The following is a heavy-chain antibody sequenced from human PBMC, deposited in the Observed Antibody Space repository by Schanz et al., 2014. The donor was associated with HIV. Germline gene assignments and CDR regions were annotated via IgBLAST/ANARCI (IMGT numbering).Heavy chain of an antibody. J-gene: IGHJ6*02. CDR1: GGSFSRSA. CDR2: ISPYNGYT. Sequence: QVQLVQSGAEVKKPGSSVKVSCKASGGSFSRSAVSWVRQAPGQGLEWMGWISPYNGYTDYAQKLQGRVTLTTDTSTTTAYMDLRSLRSDDTAVYHCARRESDGALDVWGPGTTVTVSS. V-gene: IGHV1-18*01. CDR3: ARRESDGALDV. D-gene: IGHD2-21*02.